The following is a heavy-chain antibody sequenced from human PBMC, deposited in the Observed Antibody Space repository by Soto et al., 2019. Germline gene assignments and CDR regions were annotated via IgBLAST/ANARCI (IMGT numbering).Heavy chain of an antibody. CDR2: INPSGGST. V-gene: IGHV1-46*01. CDR1: GYTFTSYY. Sequence: VKVSCKASGYTFTSYYMHWVRQAPGQGLEWMGIINPSGGSTSYAQKFQGRVTMTRDTSTSTVYMELSSLRSEDTAVYYCARDHSSTQIYYYGMDVWGQGTTVTVSS. D-gene: IGHD2-2*01. J-gene: IGHJ6*02. CDR3: ARDHSSTQIYYYGMDV.